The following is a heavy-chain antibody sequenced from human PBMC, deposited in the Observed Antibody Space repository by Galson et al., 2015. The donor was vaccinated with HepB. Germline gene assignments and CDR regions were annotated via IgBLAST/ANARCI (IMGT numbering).Heavy chain of an antibody. CDR1: GFTFSSYG. D-gene: IGHD3-3*01. J-gene: IGHJ4*02. Sequence: SLRLSCAASGFTFSSYGMHWVRQAPGKGLEWVAVISYDGSNKHYADSVKGRFTISRDNSKNTLYLQMNSLRAEDTAVYYCAKEAGALEWLLSYYFDYWGQGTLVTVSS. CDR3: AKEAGALEWLLSYYFDY. CDR2: ISYDGSNK. V-gene: IGHV3-30*18.